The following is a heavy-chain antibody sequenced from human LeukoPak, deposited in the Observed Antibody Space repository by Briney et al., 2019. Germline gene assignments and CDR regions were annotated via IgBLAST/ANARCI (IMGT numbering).Heavy chain of an antibody. J-gene: IGHJ6*02. CDR2: IKQDGSEK. Sequence: GGSLRLSCAASGFTFSDYYMSWVRQAPGKGLEWVANIKQDGSEKYYVDSVKGRFTISRDNAKNSLYLQMNSLRAEDTAVYYCAREYSYGYYYYGMDVWGQGTTVTVSS. CDR3: AREYSYGYYYYGMDV. CDR1: GFTFSDYY. D-gene: IGHD5-18*01. V-gene: IGHV3-7*01.